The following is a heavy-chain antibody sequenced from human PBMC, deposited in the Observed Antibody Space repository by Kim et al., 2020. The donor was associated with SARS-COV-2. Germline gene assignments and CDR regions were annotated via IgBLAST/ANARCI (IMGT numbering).Heavy chain of an antibody. CDR3: ARTPPFDRGVTPDY. V-gene: IGHV1-46*01. J-gene: IGHJ4*02. Sequence: AQKFQGRVTMTRDTSTSTVYMELSSLRSEDTAVYYCARTPPFDRGVTPDYWGQGTLVTVSS. D-gene: IGHD3-10*01.